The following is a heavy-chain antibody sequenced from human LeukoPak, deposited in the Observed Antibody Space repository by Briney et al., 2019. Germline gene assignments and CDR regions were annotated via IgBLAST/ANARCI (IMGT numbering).Heavy chain of an antibody. CDR3: ARWPTTRGTFDI. Sequence: SETLSLTCTVSGGSITTYYWNWIRQPAGKGLEWNGRISSSGSTNYNASLKSRVTLSVDTSKNQFSLKLNSVTAADTAMYYCARWPTTRGTFDIWGQGSMVTVSS. CDR2: ISSSGST. J-gene: IGHJ3*02. V-gene: IGHV4-4*07. CDR1: GGSITTYY. D-gene: IGHD1-26*01.